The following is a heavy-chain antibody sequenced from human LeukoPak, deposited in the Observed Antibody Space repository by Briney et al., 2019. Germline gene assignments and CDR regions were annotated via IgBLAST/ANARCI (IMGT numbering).Heavy chain of an antibody. CDR3: AKDLGSVVTPPSLDF. J-gene: IGHJ4*02. Sequence: GGSLRLSRAASGFTFSSYAMSWVRQAPGKGLEWVSAISGSGGDTYYADSVKGRFTISRDNSKNTLYLQMSSLRAEDTAVYYCAKDLGSVVTPPSLDFWGQGTLVTVSS. D-gene: IGHD4-23*01. CDR1: GFTFSSYA. V-gene: IGHV3-23*01. CDR2: ISGSGGDT.